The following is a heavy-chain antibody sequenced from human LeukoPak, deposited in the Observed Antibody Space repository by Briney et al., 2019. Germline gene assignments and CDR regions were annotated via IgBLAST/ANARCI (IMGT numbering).Heavy chain of an antibody. CDR3: ARDLTVAGTGDWFDP. J-gene: IGHJ5*02. V-gene: IGHV4-30-4*01. D-gene: IGHD6-19*01. CDR1: GGSISSGDYY. Sequence: PSETLSLTCTVSGGSISSGDYYWSWIRQPPGKGLEWIGYIYYSGSTYYNPSLKSRVTISVDTSKNQFSLKLTSVTAADTAVSCCARDLTVAGTGDWFDPWGQGTLVTVSS. CDR2: IYYSGST.